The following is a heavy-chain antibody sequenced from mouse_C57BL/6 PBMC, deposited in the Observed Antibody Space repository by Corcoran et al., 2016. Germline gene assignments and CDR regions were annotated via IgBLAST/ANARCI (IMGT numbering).Heavy chain of an antibody. CDR1: GYSITSGYY. CDR3: ARGLGRHDY. D-gene: IGHD4-1*01. CDR2: ISYDGSN. J-gene: IGHJ2*01. Sequence: DVQLQESGPGLVKPSQSLSLTCSVTGYSITSGYYWNWIRQFPGNKLEWMGYISYDGSNNYNPSLKNRISITRDTSKNQFFLKLNSVTTEDTATYYCARGLGRHDYWGQGTTLTVSS. V-gene: IGHV3-6*01.